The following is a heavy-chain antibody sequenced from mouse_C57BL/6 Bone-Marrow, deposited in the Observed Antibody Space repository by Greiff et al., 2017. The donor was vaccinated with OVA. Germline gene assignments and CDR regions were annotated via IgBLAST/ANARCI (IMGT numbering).Heavy chain of an antibody. V-gene: IGHV1-82*01. CDR2: IYPGDGDT. CDR1: GYAFSSSW. J-gene: IGHJ1*03. D-gene: IGHD2-1*01. Sequence: QVQLQQSGPELVKPGASVKISCKASGYAFSSSWMNWVKQRPGKGLEWIGRIYPGDGDTNYNGKFKGKATLTADKSSSTAYMRLSSLTSEDSAVYFCARELLYFDVWGTGTTVTVSS. CDR3: ARELLYFDV.